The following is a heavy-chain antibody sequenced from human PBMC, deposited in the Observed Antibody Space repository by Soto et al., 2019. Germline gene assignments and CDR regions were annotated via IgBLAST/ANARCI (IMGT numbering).Heavy chain of an antibody. CDR3: AKGSASSRPSFFDY. J-gene: IGHJ4*02. Sequence: HPGGSLRLSCAASGFTFSSYAMSWVRQAPGKGLEWVSAITDSGGSTYHADSVKGRFTISRDNAKNTLYLQMSSLRAEDTAVYYCAKGSASSRPSFFDYGGQGTRVTVPS. V-gene: IGHV3-23*01. D-gene: IGHD2-2*01. CDR2: ITDSGGST. CDR1: GFTFSSYA.